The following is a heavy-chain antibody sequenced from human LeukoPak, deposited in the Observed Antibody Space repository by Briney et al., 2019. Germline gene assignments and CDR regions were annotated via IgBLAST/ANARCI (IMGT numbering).Heavy chain of an antibody. CDR1: GYTFTSYG. CDR3: ARGRRTHDYGGNSVAFDI. Sequence: SVKVSCKASGYTFTSYGISWVRQAPGQGLEWMGRIIPILGIANYAQKFQGRVTITADKSTSTAYMELSSLRSEDTAVYYCARGRRTHDYGGNSVAFDIWGQGTMVTVSS. J-gene: IGHJ3*02. D-gene: IGHD4-23*01. CDR2: IIPILGIA. V-gene: IGHV1-69*04.